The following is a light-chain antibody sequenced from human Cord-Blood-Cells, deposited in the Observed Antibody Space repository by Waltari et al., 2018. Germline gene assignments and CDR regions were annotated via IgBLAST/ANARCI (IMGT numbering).Light chain of an antibody. CDR2: WAS. CDR1: QSVSYSSNNQNY. Sequence: DIVMTQSPDSLAVYLGERATINCKYSQSVSYSSNNQNYLAWYQQKPGQPPKLLIYWASTRESGVPDRFSGSGSGTDFTLTISSLQAEDVAVYYCQQYYSTPPTFGQGTKVEIK. CDR3: QQYYSTPPT. J-gene: IGKJ1*01. V-gene: IGKV4-1*01.